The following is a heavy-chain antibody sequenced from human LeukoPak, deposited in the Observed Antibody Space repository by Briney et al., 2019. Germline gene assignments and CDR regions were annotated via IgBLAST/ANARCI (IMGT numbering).Heavy chain of an antibody. J-gene: IGHJ5*02. CDR1: GFSFSTYW. Sequence: GGSLRLSCAASGFSFSTYWMHWVRPAPGKGLVWVSRIKSDGSGTSYADSVKGRFTISRDNAKNTLYLQMNSLRAEDTAVYYCARRYSDSCGNYPFDPWGQGTLVTVSS. V-gene: IGHV3-74*01. CDR3: ARRYSDSCGNYPFDP. CDR2: IKSDGSGT. D-gene: IGHD3-22*01.